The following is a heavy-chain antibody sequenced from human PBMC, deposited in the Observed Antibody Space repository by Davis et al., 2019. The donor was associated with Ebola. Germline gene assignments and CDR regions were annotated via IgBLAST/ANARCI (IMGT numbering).Heavy chain of an antibody. D-gene: IGHD1-26*01. CDR2: IKQDASEK. J-gene: IGHJ4*02. CDR3: VRGGFYYGR. CDR1: GFTFSRYW. V-gene: IGHV3-7*01. Sequence: PGGSLRLSCAASGFTFSRYWMSWVRQAPGKGLEWVANIKQDASEKYYVDSVKGRFTISRDNSENSLYLQMDSLRPEDAAVYYCVRGGFYYGRWGQGTLVIVSS.